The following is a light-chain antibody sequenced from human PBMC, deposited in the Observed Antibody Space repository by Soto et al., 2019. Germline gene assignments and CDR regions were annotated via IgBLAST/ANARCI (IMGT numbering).Light chain of an antibody. CDR3: SSYTTSSTQV. CDR1: SSDIGTYNY. CDR2: EVS. J-gene: IGLJ3*02. Sequence: QSALTQPASVSGAPGQSITISCTGTSSDIGTYNYVSWYQQHPGKVPKLMIYEVSNRPSGVSNRFSGSKSGNTASLAISGLQAEDAADYYCSSYTTSSTQVFGGGTQVTVL. V-gene: IGLV2-14*01.